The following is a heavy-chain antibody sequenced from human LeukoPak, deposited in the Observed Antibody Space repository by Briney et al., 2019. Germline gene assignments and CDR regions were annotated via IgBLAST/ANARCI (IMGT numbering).Heavy chain of an antibody. D-gene: IGHD3-3*01. CDR2: IYYSGST. CDR1: GGSISSSSYY. CDR3: ARVREWAYYFDY. V-gene: IGHV4-39*07. Sequence: SETLSLTCTVSGGSISSSSYYWGWIRQPPGKGLEWIGSIYYSGSTYYNPSLKSRVTISVDTSKNQFSLKLSSVTAADTAVYYCARVREWAYYFDYWGQGTLVTVSS. J-gene: IGHJ4*02.